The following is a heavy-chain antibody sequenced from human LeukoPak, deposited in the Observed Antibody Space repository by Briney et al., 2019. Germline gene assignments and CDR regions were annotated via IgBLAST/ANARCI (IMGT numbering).Heavy chain of an antibody. D-gene: IGHD2-15*01. Sequence: ASVKVSCKASGYTFTSYDINWVRQATGQGLEWMGWMNPNSGNTGYAQKFQGRVTMTRNTSISTAYMELSSLRSEDTAVYYCAREVYCSGGSCRPNWFDPWGQGTLVTVSS. J-gene: IGHJ5*02. CDR3: AREVYCSGGSCRPNWFDP. CDR2: MNPNSGNT. V-gene: IGHV1-8*01. CDR1: GYTFTSYD.